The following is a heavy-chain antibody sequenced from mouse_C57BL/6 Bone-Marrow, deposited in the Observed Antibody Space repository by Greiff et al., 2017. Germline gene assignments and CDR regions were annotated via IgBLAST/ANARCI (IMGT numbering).Heavy chain of an antibody. J-gene: IGHJ2*01. CDR1: GFTFSSSG. CDR3: ARRVTGTDFDY. V-gene: IGHV5-6*02. Sequence: EVNLVESGGDLVKPGGSLKLSCAASGFTFSSSGMSWFRQTPDKRLEWVATISSGGSYTYYPDSVKGRFTISRDNAKNTLYLQMSSLKSEDTAMYYCARRVTGTDFDYWGQGTTLTVSS. CDR2: ISSGGSYT. D-gene: IGHD4-1*01.